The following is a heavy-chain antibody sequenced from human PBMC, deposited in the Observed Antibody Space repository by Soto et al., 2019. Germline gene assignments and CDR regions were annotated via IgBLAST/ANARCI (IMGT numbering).Heavy chain of an antibody. CDR2: IWYDGSNK. V-gene: IGHV3-33*01. CDR3: ARDPGTISYYYYMEV. D-gene: IGHD1-7*01. Sequence: QVQLVESGGGVVQPGRSLRLSCAASGFTFSSYGMHWVRQAPGKGLEWVAVIWYDGSNKYYADSVKGRFTISRDNSKNTLYLQMNSLRAEDTAVYYCARDPGTISYYYYMEVWGKGTTVTVSS. CDR1: GFTFSSYG. J-gene: IGHJ6*03.